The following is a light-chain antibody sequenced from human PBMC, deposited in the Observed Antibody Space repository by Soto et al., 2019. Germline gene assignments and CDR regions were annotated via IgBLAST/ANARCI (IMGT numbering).Light chain of an antibody. J-gene: IGKJ1*01. CDR2: GTS. CDR3: QRFGTSPPWT. V-gene: IGKV3-20*01. Sequence: EIVLTQSPATLSSFPGDRVTLSCRASQAVNTRLAWYQHKPGQAPGLLIYGTSIRATGIPDRFSGSGSGTDFTLTITRLEPEDFAVYYCQRFGTSPPWTFGQGTKVDIK. CDR1: QAVNTR.